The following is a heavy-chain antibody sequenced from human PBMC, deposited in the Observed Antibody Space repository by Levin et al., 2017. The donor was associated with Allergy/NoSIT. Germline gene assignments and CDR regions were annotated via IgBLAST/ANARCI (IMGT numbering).Heavy chain of an antibody. J-gene: IGHJ4*02. V-gene: IGHV5-51*01. CDR1: GYNFAGYW. D-gene: IGHD5-12*01. Sequence: GESLKISCRGSGYNFAGYWIAWVRQMPGKGLEWMGIIYPGDSDTRYRPSFQGHVTISADTSTNTAYLQWDSLKASDTAMYYCARHGVDIGITSAGLDHWGQGTLVSVSS. CDR2: IYPGDSDT. CDR3: ARHGVDIGITSAGLDH.